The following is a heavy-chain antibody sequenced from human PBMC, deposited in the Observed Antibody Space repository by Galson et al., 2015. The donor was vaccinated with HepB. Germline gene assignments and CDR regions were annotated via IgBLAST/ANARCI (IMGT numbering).Heavy chain of an antibody. CDR2: INHSGST. CDR1: GGSFSGYY. J-gene: IGHJ6*02. CDR3: ARLAYYYYYGMDV. Sequence: ETLSLTCAVYGGSFSGYYWSWLRQPPGKGLEWIGEINHSGSTNYNPSLKSRVTISVDTSKNQFSLKMSSVTAADTAVYYCARLAYYYYYGMDVWGQGTTVTVSS. V-gene: IGHV4-34*01.